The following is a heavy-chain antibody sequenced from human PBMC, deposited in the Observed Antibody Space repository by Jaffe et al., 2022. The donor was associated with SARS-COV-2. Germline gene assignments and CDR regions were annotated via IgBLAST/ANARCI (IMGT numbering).Heavy chain of an antibody. V-gene: IGHV3-30*18. CDR2: ISYDGSNK. J-gene: IGHJ4*02. Sequence: QVQLVESGGGVVQPGRSLRLSCAASGFTFSSYGMHWVRQAPGKGLEWVAVISYDGSNKYYADSVKGRFTISRDNSKNTLYLQMNSLRAEDTAVYYCAKERDIVVVAPHFTTTPDYWGQGTLVTVSS. CDR3: AKERDIVVVAPHFTTTPDY. CDR1: GFTFSSYG. D-gene: IGHD2-2*01.